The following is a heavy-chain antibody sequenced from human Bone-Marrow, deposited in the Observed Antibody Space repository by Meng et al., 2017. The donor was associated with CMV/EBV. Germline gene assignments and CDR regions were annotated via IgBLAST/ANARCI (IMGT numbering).Heavy chain of an antibody. CDR2: IYYSGST. V-gene: IGHV4-61*05. CDR1: GGSISSSGYY. CDR3: ARSYEDIVVVPAADTAPRYYYYGMDV. J-gene: IGHJ6*02. D-gene: IGHD2-2*01. Sequence: SETLSLTCTVSGGSISSSGYYWGWIRQPPGRGLEWIGYIYYSGSTNYNPSLKSRVTISVDTSKNQFSLKLSSVTAADTAVYYCARSYEDIVVVPAADTAPRYYYYGMDVWGQGTTVTVSS.